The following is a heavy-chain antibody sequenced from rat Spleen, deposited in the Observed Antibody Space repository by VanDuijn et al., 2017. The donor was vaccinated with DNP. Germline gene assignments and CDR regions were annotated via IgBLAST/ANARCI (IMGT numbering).Heavy chain of an antibody. V-gene: IGHV5-31*01. D-gene: IGHD1-12*02. CDR1: GFTFNNYW. CDR3: VRPDYYDGSYPHY. CDR2: ITSSGST. Sequence: EVQLVESGGDLVQPGRSLKLSCVASGFTFNNYWMTWIRQVPGKGLEWVASITSSGSTYYRDSVKGRFTISRDNAKSTLYLQMYSLRSEDMATYYCVRPDYYDGSYPHYWGQGVMVTVSS. J-gene: IGHJ2*01.